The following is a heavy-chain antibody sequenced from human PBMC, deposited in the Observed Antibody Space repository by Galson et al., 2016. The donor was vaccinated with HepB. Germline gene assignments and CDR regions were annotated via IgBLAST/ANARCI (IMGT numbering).Heavy chain of an antibody. J-gene: IGHJ6*02. D-gene: IGHD3-10*01. Sequence: SVKVSCKASGYTFTSYDINWVRQATGQGLEWMGWMNPNSGNKGYAQKFQGRVTMTRNTSISTAYMELNSLTSEDTAVYYCSRVTMAQGVIKTPLRYGMDVWGQGTTVTVSS. CDR3: SRVTMAQGVIKTPLRYGMDV. V-gene: IGHV1-8*01. CDR1: GYTFTSYD. CDR2: MNPNSGNK.